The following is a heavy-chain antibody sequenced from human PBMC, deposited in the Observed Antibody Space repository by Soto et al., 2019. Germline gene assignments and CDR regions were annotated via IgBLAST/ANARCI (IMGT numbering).Heavy chain of an antibody. CDR3: ARDVDTSSHYDWLDP. J-gene: IGHJ5*02. D-gene: IGHD4-4*01. CDR1: GFTFTSYG. Sequence: GGSLRLSCAASGFTFTSYGMHWVRQAPGKGLEWEGIIWYDGIRKYYADSVKGRFTISRDTSTNMLYLQMNSLTDEYTAVYYCARDVDTSSHYDWLDPWGQGTLVTVSS. CDR2: IWYDGIRK. V-gene: IGHV3-33*01.